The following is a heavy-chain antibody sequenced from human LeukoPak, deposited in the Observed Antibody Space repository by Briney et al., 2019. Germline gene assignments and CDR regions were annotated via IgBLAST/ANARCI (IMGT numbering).Heavy chain of an antibody. CDR2: ISYDGSNK. CDR3: AREGFIVVVPAAPYYFDY. Sequence: GRSLRLSCAASGFTFSSYAMHWVRQAPGKGLEWVAVISYDGSNKYYADSVKGRFTISRDNSKNTLYLQMNSLRAEDTAVYYCAREGFIVVVPAAPYYFDYWGQGTLVTVSS. V-gene: IGHV3-30-3*01. D-gene: IGHD2-2*01. J-gene: IGHJ4*02. CDR1: GFTFSSYA.